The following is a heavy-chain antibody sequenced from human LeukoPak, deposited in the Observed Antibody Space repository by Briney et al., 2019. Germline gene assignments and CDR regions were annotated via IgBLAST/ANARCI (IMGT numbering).Heavy chain of an antibody. D-gene: IGHD1-26*01. CDR1: GFTFSSYW. J-gene: IGHJ4*02. CDR3: ARDSYSGSYFSDY. CDR2: ISSSSSYI. Sequence: PGGSLRLSCAASGFTFSSYWMSWLRQAPGKGLEWVSSISSSSSYIYYADSVKGRFTISRDNAKNSLYLQMNSLRAEDTAVYYCARDSYSGSYFSDYWGQGTLVTVSS. V-gene: IGHV3-21*01.